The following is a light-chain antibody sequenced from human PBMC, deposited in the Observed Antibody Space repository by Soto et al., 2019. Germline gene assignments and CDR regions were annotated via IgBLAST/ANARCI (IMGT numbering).Light chain of an antibody. CDR3: TSYTSSSTYV. Sequence: QSVLTQPASVSGSPGQSIAISCTGTSSDVGAYNYVSWYQQHPGKAPKLMIYDVSHRPSGASDRFSGSKSGNTASLTISGLQPEDEVDYYCTSYTSSSTYVFGTGTKFTVL. CDR1: SSDVGAYNY. CDR2: DVS. V-gene: IGLV2-14*01. J-gene: IGLJ1*01.